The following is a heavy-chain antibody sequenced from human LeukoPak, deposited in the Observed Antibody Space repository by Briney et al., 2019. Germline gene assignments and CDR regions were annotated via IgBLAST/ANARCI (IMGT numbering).Heavy chain of an antibody. CDR1: GGSISSYY. CDR2: IYYSGST. V-gene: IGHV4-59*01. J-gene: IGHJ3*02. Sequence: SETLSLTCTVSGGSISSYYWSWIWQPPGKGLEWIGYIYYSGSTSYNPSLKSRVTISVDTSKNQFSLKLSSVTAADTAVYYCARRMKGAFDIWGQGTMVTVSS. CDR3: ARRMKGAFDI.